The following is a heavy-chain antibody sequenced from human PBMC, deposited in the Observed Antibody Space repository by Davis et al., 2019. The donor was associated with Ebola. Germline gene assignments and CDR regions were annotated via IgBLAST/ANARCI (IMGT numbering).Heavy chain of an antibody. V-gene: IGHV4-34*01. CDR3: ARVRYFDWTHYYYYMDV. CDR2: INHSRSA. D-gene: IGHD3-9*01. CDR1: GGSMSSYY. Sequence: SETLSLTCTVSGGSMSSYYWSWIRQPPGKGLEWIGEINHSRSANYNPSLKSRVTISVDTSKNQFSLKLSSVTAADTAVYYCARVRYFDWTHYYYYMDVWGKGTTVTVSS. J-gene: IGHJ6*03.